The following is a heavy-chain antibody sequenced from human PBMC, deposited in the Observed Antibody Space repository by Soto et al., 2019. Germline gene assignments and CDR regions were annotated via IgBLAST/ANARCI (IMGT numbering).Heavy chain of an antibody. CDR3: ARLRTFYSPFED. CDR1: GGTFSNYA. Sequence: GAWVKVSCKASGGTFSNYAISWVRQAPGQGLEWVGGIIPIFGTTSYAQKFQGRVTITADESTTTAYMELSSLRSGDTAVYFCARLRTFYSPFEDWGQGTLVTVSS. CDR2: IIPIFGTT. D-gene: IGHD3-3*02. J-gene: IGHJ4*02. V-gene: IGHV1-69*01.